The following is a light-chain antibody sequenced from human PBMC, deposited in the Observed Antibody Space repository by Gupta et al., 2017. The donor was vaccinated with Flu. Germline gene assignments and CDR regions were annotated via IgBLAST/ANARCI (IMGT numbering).Light chain of an antibody. CDR3: QKYRT. J-gene: IGKJ2*01. Sequence: LTQSPGTLSLSPGESATLSCRASQNVSSTLVWYQQHPGQSPRLLIFDTFTRATGIPDRFSGFGSGTDFTLTISRLEPEDFAIYYCQKYRTFGQGTKLEIK. CDR1: QNVSST. CDR2: DTF. V-gene: IGKV3-20*01.